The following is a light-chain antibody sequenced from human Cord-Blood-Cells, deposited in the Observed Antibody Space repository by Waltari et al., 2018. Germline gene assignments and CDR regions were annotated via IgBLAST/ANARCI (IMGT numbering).Light chain of an antibody. CDR3: SSYTSSSTLV. V-gene: IGLV2-14*01. Sequence: QSALPQPASVSGSPGQSITISCTGTSSAVGGYNYVSWYQQHPGKAPKPMIYEVSNGPSGVSNRFSGSKSGNTASLTISGLQAEDEADYYCSSYTSSSTLVFGGGTKLTVL. CDR2: EVS. CDR1: SSAVGGYNY. J-gene: IGLJ3*02.